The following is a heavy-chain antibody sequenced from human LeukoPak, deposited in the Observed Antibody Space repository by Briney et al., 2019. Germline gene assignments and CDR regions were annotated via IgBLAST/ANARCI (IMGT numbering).Heavy chain of an antibody. CDR3: ARSIGDYYDSSGYYYSAFDI. J-gene: IGHJ3*02. Sequence: ASVKVSXKASGYTFTGYYMHWVRQAPGQGLEWMGRINPNSGGTNYAQKFHGRVTMTRDTSISTAYMELSRLRSDDTAVYYCARSIGDYYDSSGYYYSAFDIWGQRTMVTVSS. V-gene: IGHV1-2*06. CDR1: GYTFTGYY. CDR2: INPNSGGT. D-gene: IGHD3-22*01.